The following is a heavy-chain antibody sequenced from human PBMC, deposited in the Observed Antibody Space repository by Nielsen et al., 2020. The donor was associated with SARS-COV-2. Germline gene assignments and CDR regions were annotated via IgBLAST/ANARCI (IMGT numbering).Heavy chain of an antibody. D-gene: IGHD3-16*01. Sequence: GESLKISCAASGFTVSSNYMSWVRQAPGKGLEWVSVIYSGGSTYYADSVKGRFTISRDNSKNTLYLQMNSLRAEDTAVYYCAREGGTSDYYGMDVWGQGTTVTVSS. CDR1: GFTVSSNY. J-gene: IGHJ6*02. CDR3: AREGGTSDYYGMDV. V-gene: IGHV3-53*01. CDR2: IYSGGST.